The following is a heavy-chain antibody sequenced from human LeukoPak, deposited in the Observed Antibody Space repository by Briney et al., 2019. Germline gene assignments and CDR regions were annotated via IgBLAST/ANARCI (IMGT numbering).Heavy chain of an antibody. CDR3: ASTISSSRTHRPLDY. D-gene: IGHD6-6*01. V-gene: IGHV1-46*01. J-gene: IGHJ4*02. CDR2: INPSGGST. Sequence: GASVKVSCKASGYTFTSYYMHWVRQAPGQGLEWMGIINPSGGSTSYAQKFQGRVTMTRDTSTSTVYMELSSLRSEDTAVYYCASTISSSRTHRPLDYWGQGTLVTVSS. CDR1: GYTFTSYY.